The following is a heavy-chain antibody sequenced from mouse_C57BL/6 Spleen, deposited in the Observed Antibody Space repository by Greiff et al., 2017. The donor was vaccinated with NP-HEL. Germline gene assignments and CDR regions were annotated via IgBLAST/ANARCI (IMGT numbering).Heavy chain of an antibody. CDR1: GYTFTDYY. V-gene: IGHV1-26*01. CDR3: ARYLYYYGSSYN. D-gene: IGHD1-1*01. Sequence: XQLQQSGPELVKPGASVKISCKASGYTFTDYYMNWVKQSHGKSLEWIGDINPNNGGTSYNQKFKGKATLTVDKSSSTAYMELRSLTSEDSAVYYCARYLYYYGSSYNWGQGTTLTVSS. CDR2: INPNNGGT. J-gene: IGHJ2*01.